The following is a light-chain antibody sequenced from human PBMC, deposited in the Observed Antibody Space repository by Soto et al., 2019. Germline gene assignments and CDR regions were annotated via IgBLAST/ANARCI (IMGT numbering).Light chain of an antibody. CDR1: RSNLGAGYG. J-gene: IGLJ2*01. Sequence: QCVLTQPPSVSGAPGQRVTIPCTGSRSNLGAGYGVHWYQQLPGTAPKLLIAGNTNRPSGVPDRFSASKSGTSASLTISGLQAEDEADYYCQSYDTSLSAVVFGGGTQLTVL. V-gene: IGLV1-40*01. CDR3: QSYDTSLSAVV. CDR2: GNT.